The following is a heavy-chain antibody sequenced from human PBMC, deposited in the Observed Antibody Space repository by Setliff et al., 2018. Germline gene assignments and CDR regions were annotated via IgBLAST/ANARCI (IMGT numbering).Heavy chain of an antibody. D-gene: IGHD2-2*01. CDR2: MSWNSGSI. CDR3: ARAHSSTLSVHDY. V-gene: IGHV3-9*01. Sequence: PGGSLRLSCAASGFTFDDYAMHWVRQAPGKGLEWVSGMSWNSGSIGYADSVKGRFTISRDNAKNSLYLQMNSLRAEDTALYYCARAHSSTLSVHDYWGQGTLVTVSS. J-gene: IGHJ4*02. CDR1: GFTFDDYA.